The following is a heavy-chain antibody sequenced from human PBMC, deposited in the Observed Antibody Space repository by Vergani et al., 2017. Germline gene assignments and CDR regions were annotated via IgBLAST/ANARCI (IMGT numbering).Heavy chain of an antibody. D-gene: IGHD3-3*01. J-gene: IGHJ3*02. CDR2: INHSGST. CDR3: ARGEYYDFWSGWNAFDI. Sequence: QVQLQQWGAGLLKPSETLSLTCAVYGGSFSGYYWSWIRQPPGTGLEWIGAINHSGSTNYNPSLKSRVTISVDTSKNQCSLKLSSVTAADTAVYYCARGEYYDFWSGWNAFDIWAQRTMVTVSS. CDR1: GGSFSGYY. V-gene: IGHV4-34*01.